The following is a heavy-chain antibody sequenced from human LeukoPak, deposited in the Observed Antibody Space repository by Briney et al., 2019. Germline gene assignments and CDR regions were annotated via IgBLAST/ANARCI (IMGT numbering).Heavy chain of an antibody. Sequence: GGSLRLSCAASGFTFSSYAMSWVRQAPGKGLEWVSAISGSGSSTYYADSVKGRFTISRDNSKNTLYLQMNSLRAEDTAVYYCAKPKESYYYYYYMDVWGKGTTVTVSS. J-gene: IGHJ6*03. V-gene: IGHV3-23*01. CDR3: AKPKESYYYYYYMDV. D-gene: IGHD3-10*01. CDR1: GFTFSSYA. CDR2: ISGSGSST.